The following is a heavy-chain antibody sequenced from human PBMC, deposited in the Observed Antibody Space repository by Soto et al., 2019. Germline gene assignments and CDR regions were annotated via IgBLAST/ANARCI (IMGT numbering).Heavy chain of an antibody. CDR2: INHSGST. J-gene: IGHJ6*03. D-gene: IGHD2-15*01. Sequence: SETLSLTCAVYGGSFSGYYWRWIRQPPGKGLEWIGEINHSGSTNYNPSLKSRVTMSVDTSKNQFSLKLSSVTAADTAVYYCASGPYFSGGSCSLPAYYYMDVWGKGTTVTVSS. V-gene: IGHV4-34*01. CDR1: GGSFSGYY. CDR3: ASGPYFSGGSCSLPAYYYMDV.